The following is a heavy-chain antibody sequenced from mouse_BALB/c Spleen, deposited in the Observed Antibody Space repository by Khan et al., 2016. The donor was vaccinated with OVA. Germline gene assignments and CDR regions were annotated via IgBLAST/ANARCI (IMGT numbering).Heavy chain of an antibody. CDR1: GYTFTNYG. D-gene: IGHD2-10*01. Sequence: QIQLVQSGPELKKPGETVKISCKASGYTFTNYGMNWVKQAPGKGLKWMGWINTYTGEPTYADDFKGRFAFSLETSASTAYLQINNLKNEDTATYFCARPPYFSYVMGYWCRGTSIPVSS. J-gene: IGHJ4*01. CDR3: ARPPYFSYVMGY. CDR2: INTYTGEP. V-gene: IGHV9-3-1*01.